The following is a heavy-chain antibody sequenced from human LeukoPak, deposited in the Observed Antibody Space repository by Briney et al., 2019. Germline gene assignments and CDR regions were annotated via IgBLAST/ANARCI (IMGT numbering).Heavy chain of an antibody. CDR1: GFSFSDYD. Sequence: NPGGSLRFSCSASGFSFSDYDMNWSRQAPGKGLEWISPISGRSSHVYYGDSVKGRFSISRDNAMNSVFLQMNSLGVDDTAVYYCGRAFPPLRTASAGDLWGQGTLVTVSS. CDR3: GRAFPPLRTASAGDL. CDR2: ISGRSSHV. D-gene: IGHD3-16*01. V-gene: IGHV3-21*01. J-gene: IGHJ4*02.